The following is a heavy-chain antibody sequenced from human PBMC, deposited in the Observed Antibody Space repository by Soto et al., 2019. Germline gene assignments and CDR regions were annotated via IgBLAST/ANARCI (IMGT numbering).Heavy chain of an antibody. CDR2: INHSGST. V-gene: IGHV4-34*01. CDR3: ARGSGYCSGGSCYSKGGYYYMDV. Sequence: SEPLSLTSAVYGGSFSGSYGSWIRQPPGQGLGWIGEINHSGSTNYNPSLKSRVTISVDTSKNQFSLKLSSVTAADTAVYYCARGSGYCSGGSCYSKGGYYYMDVWGKGTTVT. CDR1: GGSFSGSY. D-gene: IGHD2-15*01. J-gene: IGHJ6*03.